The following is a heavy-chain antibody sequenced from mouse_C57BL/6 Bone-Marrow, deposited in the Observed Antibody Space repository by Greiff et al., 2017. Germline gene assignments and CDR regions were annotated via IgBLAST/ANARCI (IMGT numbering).Heavy chain of an antibody. Sequence: EVKLVESGGDLVKPGGSLKLSCAASGFTFRSYGMSWVRQTPDKRLEWVATISSGGSYTYYPDSVKGRFTIARDTAKNPLYLQMSSLKSEDTAMYYCARHASYYDGSSRPGYFDVWGTGTTVTGSS. CDR2: ISSGGSYT. V-gene: IGHV5-6*01. J-gene: IGHJ1*03. CDR3: ARHASYYDGSSRPGYFDV. D-gene: IGHD1-1*01. CDR1: GFTFRSYG.